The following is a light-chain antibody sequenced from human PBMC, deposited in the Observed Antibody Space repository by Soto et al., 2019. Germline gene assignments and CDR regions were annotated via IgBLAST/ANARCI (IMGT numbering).Light chain of an antibody. CDR2: GAS. Sequence: EIVMTQSPDTLSVSPGERATLSCRASQSVSSNLAWYQQKPGQAPRLLIYGASTRATGIPARFSGSGSGTEFTLTISSLQSEDFTVYYCQQYNKWPLTFGQGTKVDIK. CDR1: QSVSSN. V-gene: IGKV3-15*01. CDR3: QQYNKWPLT. J-gene: IGKJ1*01.